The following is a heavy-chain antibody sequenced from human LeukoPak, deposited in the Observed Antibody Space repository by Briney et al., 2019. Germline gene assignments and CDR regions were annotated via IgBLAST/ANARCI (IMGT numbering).Heavy chain of an antibody. D-gene: IGHD3-9*01. V-gene: IGHV4-39*07. J-gene: IGHJ4*02. CDR3: ARYYDILTGLLEDY. CDR1: GGSISSSSYY. CDR2: IYYSGST. Sequence: MPSETPSLTCTVSGGSISSSSYYWGWIRQPPGKGLEWIGSIYYSGSTYYNPSLKSRVTISVDTSKNQFSLKLSSVTAADTAVYYCARYYDILTGLLEDYWGQGTLVTVSS.